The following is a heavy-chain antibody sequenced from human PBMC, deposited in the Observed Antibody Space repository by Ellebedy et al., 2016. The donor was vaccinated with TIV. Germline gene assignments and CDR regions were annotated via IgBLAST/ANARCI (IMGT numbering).Heavy chain of an antibody. Sequence: GESLKISCRGSGYSFTSYWIGWVRQMPGKGLEWMGRIDPSDSYTNYSPSFQGHVTISADKSISTAYLQWSSLKASDTAMYYCARHKGGSNDAFDIWGQGTMVTVSS. CDR3: ARHKGGSNDAFDI. CDR1: GYSFTSYW. V-gene: IGHV5-10-1*01. CDR2: IDPSDSYT. D-gene: IGHD3-16*01. J-gene: IGHJ3*02.